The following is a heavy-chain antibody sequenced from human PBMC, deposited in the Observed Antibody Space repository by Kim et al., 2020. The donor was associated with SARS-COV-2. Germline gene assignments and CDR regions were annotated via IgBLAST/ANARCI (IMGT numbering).Heavy chain of an antibody. V-gene: IGHV3-48*03. CDR2: ISSSGSTI. D-gene: IGHD2-15*01. J-gene: IGHJ4*02. Sequence: GGSLRLSCAASGFTFSSYEMNWVRQAPGKGLEWVSYISSSGSTIYYADSVKGRFTISRDNAKNSLYLQMNSLRAEDTAVYYRARDDCSGGSCLFDYWGQGTLVTVSS. CDR3: ARDDCSGGSCLFDY. CDR1: GFTFSSYE.